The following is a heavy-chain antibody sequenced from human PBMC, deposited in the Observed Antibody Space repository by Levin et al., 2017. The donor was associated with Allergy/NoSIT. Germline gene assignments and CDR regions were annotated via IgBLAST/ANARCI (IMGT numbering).Heavy chain of an antibody. V-gene: IGHV3-21*01. D-gene: IGHD3-22*01. Sequence: KAGESLKISCAASGFTFSSYSMNWVRQAPGKGLEWVSSISSSSSYIYYADSVKGRFTISRDNAKNSLYLQMNSLRAEDTAVYYCARQGHYYDSSNAFDIWGQGTMVTVSS. CDR1: GFTFSSYS. CDR2: ISSSSSYI. J-gene: IGHJ3*02. CDR3: ARQGHYYDSSNAFDI.